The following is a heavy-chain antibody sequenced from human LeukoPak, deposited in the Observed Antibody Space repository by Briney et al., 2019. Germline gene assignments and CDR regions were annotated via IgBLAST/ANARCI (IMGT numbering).Heavy chain of an antibody. CDR2: IIPIFGTA. J-gene: IGHJ4*02. D-gene: IGHD3-10*01. Sequence: ASVKVSCKASGGTFSSYAISWVRQAPGQGLEWMGGIIPIFGTANYAQKFQGRVTITTDESTSTAYMELSSLRSDDTAVYYCAREWFGELSPTYFDYWGQGTLVTVSS. CDR3: AREWFGELSPTYFDY. V-gene: IGHV1-69*05. CDR1: GGTFSSYA.